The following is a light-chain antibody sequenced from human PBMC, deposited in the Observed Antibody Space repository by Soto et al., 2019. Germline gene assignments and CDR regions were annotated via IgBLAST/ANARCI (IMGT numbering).Light chain of an antibody. Sequence: EVVLTXSPXXXXLSAGERATXSCRASQSVADNHLAWYQQKPGQAPRLLIYDASTRAAGIPDRFSGSGSGTDFTLTISRLEPEDFGVYFCHHYTRSPIFTFGPGTTVD. CDR3: HHYTRSPIFT. J-gene: IGKJ3*01. CDR1: QSVADNH. CDR2: DAS. V-gene: IGKV3-20*01.